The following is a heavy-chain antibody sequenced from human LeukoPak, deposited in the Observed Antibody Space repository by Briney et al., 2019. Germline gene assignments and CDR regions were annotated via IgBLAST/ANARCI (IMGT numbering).Heavy chain of an antibody. Sequence: SVKVSCKASGGTFSSYAISWVRQAPGQGLEWMGRIIPILGIANYAQKFQGRVTITADKSTSTAYMELSSLRSEDTAVYYCARDFSWTGDYYYYGMDVWGQGTTVTVSS. J-gene: IGHJ6*02. CDR3: ARDFSWTGDYYYYGMDV. CDR2: IIPILGIA. D-gene: IGHD3/OR15-3a*01. V-gene: IGHV1-69*04. CDR1: GGTFSSYA.